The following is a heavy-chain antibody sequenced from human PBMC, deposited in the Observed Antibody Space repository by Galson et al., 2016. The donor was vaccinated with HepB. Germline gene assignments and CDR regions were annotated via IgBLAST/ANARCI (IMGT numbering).Heavy chain of an antibody. CDR1: GGSISSYY. CDR2: INHSGTI. Sequence: ETLSLTCTVSGGSISSYYWSWIRQPPGKGLEWIGEINHSGTINYNPSLKSRVTISVDTSKNQFSLNLGSVTAADTAVYYCARRTVVPTAGNWFDPWGQGTLVTVSS. V-gene: IGHV4-34*01. J-gene: IGHJ5*02. D-gene: IGHD2-2*01. CDR3: ARRTVVPTAGNWFDP.